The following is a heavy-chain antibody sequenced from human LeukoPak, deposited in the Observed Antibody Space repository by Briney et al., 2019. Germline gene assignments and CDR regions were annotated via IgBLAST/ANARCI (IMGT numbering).Heavy chain of an antibody. D-gene: IGHD3-22*01. CDR1: GFTFSDYY. CDR2: IYSGGST. J-gene: IGHJ4*02. V-gene: IGHV3-53*01. CDR3: ARVSFGGYSLYFDY. Sequence: GGSLRLSCAASGFTFSDYYMSWIRQAPGKGLEWVSVIYSGGSTYYADSVKGRFTISRDNSKNTLYLQMNSLRAEDTAVYYCARVSFGGYSLYFDYWGQGTLVTVSS.